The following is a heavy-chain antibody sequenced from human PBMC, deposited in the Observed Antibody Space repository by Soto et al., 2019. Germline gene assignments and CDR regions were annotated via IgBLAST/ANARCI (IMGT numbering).Heavy chain of an antibody. CDR3: VRTSLVVAAATREDY. CDR1: GFTFSSYW. Sequence: GGSLRLSCAASGFTFSSYWMHWVRQAPGKGLVWVSRINSDGSRTSYADSVKGRFTISRDNAKNTLYLQMNSLRAEDTAVYYCVRTSLVVAAATREDYWGQGTLVTVSS. J-gene: IGHJ4*02. D-gene: IGHD2-15*01. V-gene: IGHV3-74*01. CDR2: INSDGSRT.